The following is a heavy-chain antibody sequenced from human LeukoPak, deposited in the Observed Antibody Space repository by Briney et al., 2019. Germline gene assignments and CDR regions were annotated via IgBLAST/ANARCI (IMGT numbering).Heavy chain of an antibody. D-gene: IGHD3-10*01. Sequence: SETLSLTCTVSGGSISSSSYYWGWIRQPPGKGLEWIGSIYYSGSTYYNPSPKSRVTISVDMSKNQFSLNLSSVTAADTAVYYCARGDLWFGPDYNYDYYGMDVWGQGTTVTVSS. CDR1: GGSISSSSYY. CDR2: IYYSGST. J-gene: IGHJ6*02. CDR3: ARGDLWFGPDYNYDYYGMDV. V-gene: IGHV4-39*07.